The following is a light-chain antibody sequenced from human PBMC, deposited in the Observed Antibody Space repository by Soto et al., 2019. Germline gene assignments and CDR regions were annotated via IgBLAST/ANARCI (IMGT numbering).Light chain of an antibody. CDR3: QQRSNWPTWT. J-gene: IGKJ1*01. CDR2: DAS. V-gene: IGKV3-11*01. CDR1: QSVSSY. Sequence: VLTQSPSTLSSIIGGRAPVSCTASQSVSSYLAWYQQKPGQAPRLLIYDASNRATGIPARFSGSGSGTDFTLTISSLEPEDFAVYYCQQRSNWPTWTFGQGTEVDI.